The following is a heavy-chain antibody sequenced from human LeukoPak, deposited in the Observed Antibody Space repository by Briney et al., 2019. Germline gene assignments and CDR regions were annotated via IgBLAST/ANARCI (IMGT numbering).Heavy chain of an antibody. CDR3: AREGATSPYDVDY. J-gene: IGHJ4*02. Sequence: PGGSLRLSCAASGFTFSSYAMHWVRQAPGKGLEWVAVISYDGSNKYYADSVKGRFTISRDNSKITLYLQMDNLRAEDTAVYYCAREGATSPYDVDYWGQGTLVTVSS. V-gene: IGHV3-30-3*01. CDR2: ISYDGSNK. CDR1: GFTFSSYA. D-gene: IGHD1-26*01.